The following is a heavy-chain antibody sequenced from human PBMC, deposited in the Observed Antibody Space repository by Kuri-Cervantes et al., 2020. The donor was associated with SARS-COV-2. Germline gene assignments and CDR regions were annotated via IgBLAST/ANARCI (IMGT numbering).Heavy chain of an antibody. V-gene: IGHV1-24*01. D-gene: IGHD3-10*01. CDR3: ARDAKYGSGSSDDAFDI. J-gene: IGHJ3*02. Sequence: ASVKVSCKVSGYTLTELSMHWVRQAPGKGLEWMGGFDPGDGETIYAQKFQGRVTMTTDTSTSTAYMELRSLRSDDTAVYYCARDAKYGSGSSDDAFDIWGQGTMVTVSS. CDR2: FDPGDGET. CDR1: GYTLTELS.